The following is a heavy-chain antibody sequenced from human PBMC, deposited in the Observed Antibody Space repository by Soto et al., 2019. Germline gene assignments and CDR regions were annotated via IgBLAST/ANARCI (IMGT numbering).Heavy chain of an antibody. CDR3: ARPFQSLPGGWYFDL. D-gene: IGHD2-21*01. CDR2: IIPIFGTA. Sequence: QVQLVQSGAEVKKPGSSVKVSCKASGGTFSSYSINWVRQAPGQGLEWMGGIIPIFGTANYAQKFQGRVTLTADESTSTAHMELSSLRNEDTAVYYCARPFQSLPGGWYFDLWGRGTRVTVSS. V-gene: IGHV1-69*01. CDR1: GGTFSSYS. J-gene: IGHJ2*01.